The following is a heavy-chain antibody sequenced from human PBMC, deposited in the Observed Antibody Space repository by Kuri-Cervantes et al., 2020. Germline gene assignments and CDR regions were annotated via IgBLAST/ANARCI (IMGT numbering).Heavy chain of an antibody. V-gene: IGHV3-7*01. D-gene: IGHD3-10*01. J-gene: IGHJ4*02. CDR2: IKDDGTEK. CDR1: GFTFSSYW. Sequence: GGSLRLSCAASGFTFSSYWMSWVRQAPGKGLEWVATIKDDGTEKYYVDSVKGRFAISRDNAKKSLFLQMNSLRAEDTAVYYCARDPAPLSASGDYWGQGTLVTVSS. CDR3: ARDPAPLSASGDY.